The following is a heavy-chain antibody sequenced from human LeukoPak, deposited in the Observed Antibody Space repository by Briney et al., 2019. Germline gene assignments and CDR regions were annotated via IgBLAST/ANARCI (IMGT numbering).Heavy chain of an antibody. Sequence: GGSLRLSCAASGFTFSSYAMSWVRQAPGKGLEWVSDISGSGGSTYYADSVKGRFTISRDNSKNTLYLQMNSLRAEDTAVYYCAKGQWFGESSRGMDVWGQGTTVTVSS. CDR1: GFTFSSYA. CDR3: AKGQWFGESSRGMDV. J-gene: IGHJ6*02. D-gene: IGHD3-10*01. V-gene: IGHV3-23*01. CDR2: ISGSGGST.